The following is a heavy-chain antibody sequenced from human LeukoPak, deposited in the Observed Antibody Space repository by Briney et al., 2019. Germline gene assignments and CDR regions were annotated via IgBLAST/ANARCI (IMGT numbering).Heavy chain of an antibody. CDR3: ARDVMTTINYYYYYYMDV. D-gene: IGHD3-16*01. CDR1: GFTFSSYS. Sequence: GGSLRLSCAASGFTFSSYSMNWVRQAPGKGLEWVSYISTSTSTIYYADSVKGRFTISRDNAKNSLYLQMNSLRAEDTAVYYCARDVMTTINYYYYYYMDVWGKGTTVTVSS. CDR2: ISTSTSTI. J-gene: IGHJ6*03. V-gene: IGHV3-48*01.